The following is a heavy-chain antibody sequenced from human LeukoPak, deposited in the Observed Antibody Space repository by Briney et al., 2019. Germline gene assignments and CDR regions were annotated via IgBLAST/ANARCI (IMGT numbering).Heavy chain of an antibody. CDR3: VRGMHDSADANYYFDQ. V-gene: IGHV3-49*04. D-gene: IGHD5-24*01. CDR1: GFTFSSFA. Sequence: GGSLRLSCAASGFTFSSFAMSWVRQAPGKGLEWICLIRKKAYGETKEYAASVRGRFTISRDDANSIAYLQMNSLKTEDTALYYCVRGMHDSADANYYFDQWGQGTLVTVSS. CDR2: IRKKAYGETK. J-gene: IGHJ4*02.